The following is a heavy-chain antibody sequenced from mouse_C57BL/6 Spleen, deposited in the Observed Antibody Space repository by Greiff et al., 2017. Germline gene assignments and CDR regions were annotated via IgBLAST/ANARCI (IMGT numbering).Heavy chain of an antibody. CDR2: ILPGSGST. V-gene: IGHV1-9*01. CDR3: ARGRGLRQGRPYAMDY. J-gene: IGHJ4*01. D-gene: IGHD2-4*01. CDR1: GYTFTGYW. Sequence: QVQLQQSGAELMKPGASVKLSCKATGYTFTGYWIEWVKQRPGHGLEWIGEILPGSGSTNYNEQFKGKATFTADTSSNTAYMQLSSLTTEDSAIYYCARGRGLRQGRPYAMDYWGQGTSVTVSS.